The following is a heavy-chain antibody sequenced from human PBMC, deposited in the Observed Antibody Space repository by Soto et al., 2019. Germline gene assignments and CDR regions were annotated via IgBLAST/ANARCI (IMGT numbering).Heavy chain of an antibody. CDR3: ARGYYDFWSGYYISPYGMDV. V-gene: IGHV3-23*01. Sequence: GGSLRLSCAASGFTFKSYAVSWVRQAPGKGLEWVSVITGSGDSTYYADSVKGRFTISRDNSKNTLYLQMNSLRAEDTAVYYCARGYYDFWSGYYISPYGMDVWGQGTTVTVSS. CDR2: ITGSGDST. J-gene: IGHJ6*02. D-gene: IGHD3-3*01. CDR1: GFTFKSYA.